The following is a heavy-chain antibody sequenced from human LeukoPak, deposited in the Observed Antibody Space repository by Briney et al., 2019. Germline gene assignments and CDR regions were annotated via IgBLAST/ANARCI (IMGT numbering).Heavy chain of an antibody. D-gene: IGHD6-19*01. CDR2: ITNSGNSI. Sequence: GGSLRLSCAASGFTFSSYGMHWVRQAPGKGLEWLSFITNSGNSIYYADSVRGRFTISRDDAKNSLYPQINSLRAEDTAVYYCARDRAVANIGQLSPFHYCGQGTLVTVSS. CDR3: ARDRAVANIGQLSPFHY. J-gene: IGHJ4*02. V-gene: IGHV3-48*04. CDR1: GFTFSSYG.